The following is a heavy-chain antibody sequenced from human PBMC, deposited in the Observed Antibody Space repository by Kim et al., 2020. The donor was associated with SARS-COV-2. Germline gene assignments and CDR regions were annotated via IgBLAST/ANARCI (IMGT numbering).Heavy chain of an antibody. CDR1: GFIFSTYT. J-gene: IGHJ3*01. CDR3: VKREGGNYGTFHV. V-gene: IGHV3-23*01. Sequence: GGSLRLSCAASGFIFSTYTMSWVRQAPGKGLEWVSTVTPTGDPTHYADSVKGRFTIARDNSKNTLFLQLNSLRAEDTALYYCVKREGGNYGTFHVWGQGTMVTVS. D-gene: IGHD3-10*01. CDR2: VTPTGDPT.